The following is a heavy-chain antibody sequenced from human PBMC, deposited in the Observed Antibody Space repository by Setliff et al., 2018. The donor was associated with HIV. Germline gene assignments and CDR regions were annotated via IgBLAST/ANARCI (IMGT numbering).Heavy chain of an antibody. J-gene: IGHJ4*02. D-gene: IGHD6-13*01. CDR1: GESISGSSYS. Sequence: SETLSLTCTVSGESISGSSYSWGWIRQPPGKGPEWIGSITYSGSARYNPSLKSRVAISVDMSKNQFSLKLSSVTAADTAVYYCARGIAAAGTHFDFWGQGTLVTVSS. CDR3: ARGIAAAGTHFDF. V-gene: IGHV4-39*07. CDR2: ITYSGSA.